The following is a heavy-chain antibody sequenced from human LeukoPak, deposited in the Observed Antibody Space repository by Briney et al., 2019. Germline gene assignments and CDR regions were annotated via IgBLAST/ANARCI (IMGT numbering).Heavy chain of an antibody. D-gene: IGHD3-16*01. CDR2: IYSGGST. CDR3: ARDRNRGSYFLDY. CDR1: GFTFGDYA. J-gene: IGHJ4*02. Sequence: AGGSLRLSCTASGFTFGDYAMSRFRQVPGKGLEWVSAIYSGGSTYYADSVKGRFTLSRDNSKNTLYLQMNSLTGEDTAVYYCARDRNRGSYFLDYWGQGTQVTVSP. V-gene: IGHV3-66*01.